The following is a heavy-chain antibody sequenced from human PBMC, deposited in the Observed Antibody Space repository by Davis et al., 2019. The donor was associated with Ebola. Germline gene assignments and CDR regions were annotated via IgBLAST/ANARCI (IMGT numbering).Heavy chain of an antibody. V-gene: IGHV4-61*01. Sequence: SETLSLTCTVSGGSVSSGSYYWSWIRQPPGKGLEWIGYIYYSGSTYYNPSLKSRVTISVDTSKNQFSLKLSSVTAADTAVYYCARTNGYSYGCFDYWGQGTLVTVSS. CDR1: GGSVSSGSYY. CDR3: ARTNGYSYGCFDY. CDR2: IYYSGST. J-gene: IGHJ4*02. D-gene: IGHD5-18*01.